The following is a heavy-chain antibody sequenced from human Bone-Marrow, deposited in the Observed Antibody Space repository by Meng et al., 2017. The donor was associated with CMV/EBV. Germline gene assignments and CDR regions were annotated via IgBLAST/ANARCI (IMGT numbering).Heavy chain of an antibody. CDR2: INHSGST. V-gene: IGHV4-34*01. Sequence: QGQLQQWGGGLLTPPETLSLTCAVDGESFSPYYWTWIRQPPGKGLEWIGEINHSGSTNYNPSLKSRVTISVDTSKNQFSLKLTSVTAADSALYYCARGKYSGGYYPLDYWGQGTLVTVSS. J-gene: IGHJ4*02. D-gene: IGHD3-22*01. CDR3: ARGKYSGGYYPLDY. CDR1: GESFSPYY.